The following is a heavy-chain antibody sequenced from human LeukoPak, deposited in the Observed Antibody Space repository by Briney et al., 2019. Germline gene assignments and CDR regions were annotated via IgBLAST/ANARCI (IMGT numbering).Heavy chain of an antibody. CDR1: GFTFSSYG. CDR2: IRYDGSNK. V-gene: IGHV3-30*02. D-gene: IGHD6-13*01. Sequence: PGGSLRLSCAASGFTFSSYGMHWVRQAPGKGLEWVAFIRYDGSNKYYADSVKGRFTISRDNSKNTLYLQMNSLRAEDTAVYYCAKDHSSSWYDYSDYWGQGTLVTVSS. CDR3: AKDHSSSWYDYSDY. J-gene: IGHJ4*02.